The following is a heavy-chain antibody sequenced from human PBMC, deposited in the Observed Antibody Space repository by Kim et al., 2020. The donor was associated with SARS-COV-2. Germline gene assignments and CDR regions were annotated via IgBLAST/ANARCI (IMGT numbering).Heavy chain of an antibody. CDR3: ARRQGGFGENSNWFDP. Sequence: SETLSLTCTVSGYSISSGYYWGWIRQPPGKGLEWIGSIYHSGSTYYNPSLKSRVTISVDTSKNQFSLKLSSVTAADTAVYYCARRQGGFGENSNWFDPWCQGTLVTVSS. V-gene: IGHV4-38-2*02. D-gene: IGHD3-10*01. CDR2: IYHSGST. CDR1: GYSISSGYY. J-gene: IGHJ5*02.